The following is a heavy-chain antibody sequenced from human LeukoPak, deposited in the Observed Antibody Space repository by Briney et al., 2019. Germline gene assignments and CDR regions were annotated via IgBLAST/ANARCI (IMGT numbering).Heavy chain of an antibody. J-gene: IGHJ4*02. Sequence: ASVKVSCKTSGYTFTSYGISWVRQAPGQGLEWMAWISGYNGNTKSADKFQGRVTITTDTSTSTVYMELGGLRSDDTAVYYCARGGANSYGITDYWGQGTLVTVSS. D-gene: IGHD5-18*01. CDR2: ISGYNGNT. CDR1: GYTFTSYG. CDR3: ARGGANSYGITDY. V-gene: IGHV1-18*01.